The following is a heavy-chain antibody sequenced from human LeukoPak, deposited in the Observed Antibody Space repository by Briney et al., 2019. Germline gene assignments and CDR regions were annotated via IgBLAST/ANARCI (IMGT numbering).Heavy chain of an antibody. CDR3: VGGGTRDKFDY. J-gene: IGHJ4*02. CDR1: GYTFTSYY. Sequence: ASVKVSCKASGYTFTSYYMHWVRQAPGQGLEWMGIINPSGGSTSYAQKFQGRVTMTRDTSTSTVYMELSSLRSEDTAVYYCVGGGTRDKFDYWGQGTLVTVSS. CDR2: INPSGGST. V-gene: IGHV1-46*01. D-gene: IGHD1-14*01.